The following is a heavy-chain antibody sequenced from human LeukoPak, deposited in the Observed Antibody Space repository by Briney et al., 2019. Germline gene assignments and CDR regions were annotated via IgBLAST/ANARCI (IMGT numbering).Heavy chain of an antibody. CDR1: GFTVISNY. V-gene: IGHV3-66*01. J-gene: IGHJ3*01. Sequence: GGSLRLSCAASGFTVISNYMSWVRQAPGKGLEWVSVIYSGGSTYYADSVKGRFTISRDNSKNTLYLQMNSLRDEDTAVYYCARTSLRAFHFWGQGTMVTVSS. CDR3: ARTSLRAFHF. CDR2: IYSGGST.